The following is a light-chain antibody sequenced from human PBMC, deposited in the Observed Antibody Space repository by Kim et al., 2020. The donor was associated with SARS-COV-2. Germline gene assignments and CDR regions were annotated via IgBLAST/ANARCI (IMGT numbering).Light chain of an antibody. CDR3: SSYRSDTEMT. J-gene: IGLJ2*01. CDR1: SSDVGGYDS. CDR2: GVT. Sequence: QSALTQPASVSGSPGQSITISCSGTSSDVGGYDSVSWYQQHPGKAPRLIIYGVTSRPSGVSTRFSGSKSGNTASLTISGLQAEDEADYYCSSYRSDTEMTFGGGIQLTVL. V-gene: IGLV2-14*03.